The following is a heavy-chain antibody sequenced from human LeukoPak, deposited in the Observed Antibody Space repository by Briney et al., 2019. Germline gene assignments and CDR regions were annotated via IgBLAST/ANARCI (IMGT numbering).Heavy chain of an antibody. J-gene: IGHJ4*02. Sequence: GGSLRLSCVASGFTFGHNAMAWVRQAPGKRLEWVSALSGSGGNTFYADSVKGRFTISRDNSKNTLYLQLSSLRPDDTAVYYCAKGAPSSSSIFDFWGPGTLVTVSS. CDR2: LSGSGGNT. CDR3: AKGAPSSSSIFDF. D-gene: IGHD6-6*01. CDR1: GFTFGHNA. V-gene: IGHV3-23*01.